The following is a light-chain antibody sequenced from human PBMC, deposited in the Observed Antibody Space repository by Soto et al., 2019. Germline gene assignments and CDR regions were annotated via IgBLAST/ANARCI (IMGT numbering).Light chain of an antibody. V-gene: IGKV3-15*01. Sequence: ERVMTQSPATLSVSPGERATLSCRASQSVSSNLAWYQQTPGQAPRLLIFGASTRATGIPARFSGSGSGTEFTLTISSLPSEDFAVYYCQQYRNWPPMYTFGQGTKLEIK. CDR2: GAS. CDR1: QSVSSN. J-gene: IGKJ2*01. CDR3: QQYRNWPPMYT.